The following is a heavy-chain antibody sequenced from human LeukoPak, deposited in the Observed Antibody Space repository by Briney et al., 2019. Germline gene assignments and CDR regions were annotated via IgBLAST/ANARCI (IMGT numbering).Heavy chain of an antibody. D-gene: IGHD2-2*01. CDR2: IYPGDSDT. CDR3: ARPLEYCSSTSCYEPGAFDI. J-gene: IGHJ3*02. Sequence: GESLKISCKGSGYIFTSYWMGWVRQMPGKGLEWMGVIYPGDSDTRYSPSFQGQVTISADMSISTAYLQWSSLKASDTAMYDCARPLEYCSSTSCYEPGAFDIWGQGTMVTVSS. CDR1: GYIFTSYW. V-gene: IGHV5-51*01.